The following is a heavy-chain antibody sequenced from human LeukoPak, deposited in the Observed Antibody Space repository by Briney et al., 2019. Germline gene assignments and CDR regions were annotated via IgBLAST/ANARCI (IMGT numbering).Heavy chain of an antibody. Sequence: SVKVSCKASGGTFSSYAISWVRQAPGQGLEWMGRIIPILGIANYAQRFQGRVTITADKSTSTAYMELSSLRSEDTAVYYCAGGLGIAAAAGERPYYWGQGTLVTVSS. CDR2: IIPILGIA. CDR1: GGTFSSYA. J-gene: IGHJ4*02. CDR3: AGGLGIAAAAGERPYY. V-gene: IGHV1-69*04. D-gene: IGHD6-13*01.